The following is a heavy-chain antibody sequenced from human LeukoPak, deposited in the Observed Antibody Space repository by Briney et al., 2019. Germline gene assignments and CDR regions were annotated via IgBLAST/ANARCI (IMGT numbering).Heavy chain of an antibody. Sequence: GGSLRLSCAASGFTFSSYGMHWVRQAPGKGLEWVAVIWYDRSNKYYADSVKGRFTISRDNSKNTLYLQMNSLRAEDTAVYYCARDQRTVTYAFDIWGQGTMVTVSS. CDR1: GFTFSSYG. CDR2: IWYDRSNK. D-gene: IGHD4-17*01. J-gene: IGHJ3*02. V-gene: IGHV3-33*01. CDR3: ARDQRTVTYAFDI.